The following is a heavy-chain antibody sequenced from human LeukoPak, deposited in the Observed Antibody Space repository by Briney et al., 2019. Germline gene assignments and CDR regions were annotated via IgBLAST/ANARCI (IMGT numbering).Heavy chain of an antibody. CDR3: ARDGSGDRRTLDY. J-gene: IGHJ4*02. Sequence: SETLSLTCTVSGGSISSGDYYWSWIRQPPGKGLEWIGYIYSSGSTYYNPSLKSRVTISVDTSNNQFSLKLSSVTAADTAVYYCARDGSGDRRTLDYWGQGTLVTVSS. V-gene: IGHV4-30-4*08. D-gene: IGHD7-27*01. CDR1: GGSISSGDYY. CDR2: IYSSGST.